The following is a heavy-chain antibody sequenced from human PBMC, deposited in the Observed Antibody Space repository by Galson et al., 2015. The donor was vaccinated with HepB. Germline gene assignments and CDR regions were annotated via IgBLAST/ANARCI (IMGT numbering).Heavy chain of an antibody. CDR3: AKGDRITMIVVVTDAFDI. J-gene: IGHJ3*02. Sequence: SLRLSCAASGFTFSSYAMSWVRQAPGKGLEWVSAISGSGGSTYYADSVKGRFTISRDNSKNTLYLQMNSLRAEDTAVYYCAKGDRITMIVVVTDAFDIWGQGTMVTVSS. CDR2: ISGSGGST. D-gene: IGHD3-22*01. CDR1: GFTFSSYA. V-gene: IGHV3-23*01.